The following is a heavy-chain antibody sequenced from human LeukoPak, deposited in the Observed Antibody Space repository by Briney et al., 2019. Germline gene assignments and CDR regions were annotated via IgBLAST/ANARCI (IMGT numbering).Heavy chain of an antibody. CDR2: ISGSGGST. CDR3: ASSPPGTVTDWFDR. V-gene: IGHV3-23*01. CDR1: GFTFSIYE. J-gene: IGHJ5*02. D-gene: IGHD4-17*01. Sequence: PGGSLRLSCTASGFTFSIYEMNWVRQAPGEGREWVSAISGSGGSTYYADSVKGRFTISRDNSKNTLYLQMNRLRAEDTAVYYCASSPPGTVTDWFDRWGQGTLVTVSS.